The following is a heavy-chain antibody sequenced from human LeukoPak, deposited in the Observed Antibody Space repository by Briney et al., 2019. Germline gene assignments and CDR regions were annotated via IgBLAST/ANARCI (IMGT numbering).Heavy chain of an antibody. CDR1: GFTFSSYW. V-gene: IGHV3-7*01. D-gene: IGHD6-13*01. J-gene: IGHJ6*02. Sequence: PGGSLRLSCAASGFTFSSYWMSWVRQAPGKGLEWVAKIKHEGREKYYVDSVKGRFTISRDNAKNSLYLQMDSLRAEDTAVYYCARGKGSYSSSWYPFYYYYYGMDVWGQGTTVTVSS. CDR2: IKHEGREK. CDR3: ARGKGSYSSSWYPFYYYYYGMDV.